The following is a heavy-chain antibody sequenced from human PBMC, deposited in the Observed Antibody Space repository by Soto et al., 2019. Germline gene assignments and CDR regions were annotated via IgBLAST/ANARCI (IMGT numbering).Heavy chain of an antibody. CDR1: GGSISSYY. V-gene: IGHV4-59*01. CDR3: ARYVRWSGYGYYFDY. Sequence: PSETLSLTCTVSGGSISSYYWSWIRQPPGKGLEWIGYIYYSGSTNYNPSLKSRVTIPVDTSKNQFSLKLSSVTAADTAVYYCARYVRWSGYGYYFDYWGQGTLVTVSS. CDR2: IYYSGST. J-gene: IGHJ4*02. D-gene: IGHD5-12*01.